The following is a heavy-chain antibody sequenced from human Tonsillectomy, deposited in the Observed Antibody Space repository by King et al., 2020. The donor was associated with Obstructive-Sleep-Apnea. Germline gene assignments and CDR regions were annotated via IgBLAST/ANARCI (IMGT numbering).Heavy chain of an antibody. V-gene: IGHV4-59*01. D-gene: IGHD3-22*01. CDR3: AREGYYDSSGYLN. J-gene: IGHJ4*02. CDR2: IYYSGST. Sequence: QLQESGPGLVKPSETLSLTCTVSGGSISSYYWSWIRQPPGKGLEWIGYIYYSGSTNYNPSLKSRVTISVETSKNQFSLKLSSVTAADTAVYYCAREGYYDSSGYLNWGQGTLVTVSS. CDR1: GGSISSYY.